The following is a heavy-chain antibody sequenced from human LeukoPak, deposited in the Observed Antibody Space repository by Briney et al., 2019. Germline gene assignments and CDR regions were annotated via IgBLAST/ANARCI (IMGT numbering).Heavy chain of an antibody. Sequence: SETLSLTCTVSGGSISSYYWSWIRQPPGKGLEWIGYIYYSGSTNYNPSLKSRVTISVDTSKNQFSLKLSSVTAADTAVYYCARLMNSGSHVRAFDIWGQGTIVTVSS. CDR1: GGSISSYY. CDR2: IYYSGST. V-gene: IGHV4-59*01. J-gene: IGHJ3*02. CDR3: ARLMNSGSHVRAFDI. D-gene: IGHD1-26*01.